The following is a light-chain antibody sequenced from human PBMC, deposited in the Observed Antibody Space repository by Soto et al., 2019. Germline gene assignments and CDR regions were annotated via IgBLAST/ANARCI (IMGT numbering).Light chain of an antibody. Sequence: QSALTQPPSVSGAPGQRVTISCTGSSSNIGAGYDVHWYQQLPGTAPKLLIYGNSNRPSGVPDRFSGSKSGTSASLAITGLQAEDEADHYCQSYDSSLSVVFGGGTKLTVL. J-gene: IGLJ2*01. V-gene: IGLV1-40*01. CDR3: QSYDSSLSVV. CDR2: GNS. CDR1: SSNIGAGYD.